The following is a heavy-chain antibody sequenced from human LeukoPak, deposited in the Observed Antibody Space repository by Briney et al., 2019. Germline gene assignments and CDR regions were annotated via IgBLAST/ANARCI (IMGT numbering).Heavy chain of an antibody. CDR1: GGSISSYY. CDR3: ARSYYDSSGYFTSSFDY. Sequence: SETLSLTCTVSGGSISSYYWSWIRQPAGKGLEWIGRIYTSGSTNYNPSLKSRVTISVDTSKNQFSLKLSSVTAADTAMYYCARSYYDSSGYFTSSFDYWGQGTLVTVSS. D-gene: IGHD3-22*01. V-gene: IGHV4-4*07. CDR2: IYTSGST. J-gene: IGHJ4*02.